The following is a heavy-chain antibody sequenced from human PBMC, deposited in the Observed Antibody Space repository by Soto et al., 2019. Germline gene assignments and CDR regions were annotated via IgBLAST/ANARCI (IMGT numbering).Heavy chain of an antibody. CDR1: GYTFDRCY. D-gene: IGHD3-3*01. V-gene: IGHV1-46*02. J-gene: IGHJ6*02. CDR3: TRGSFLEWSCMDV. CDR2: INPSGSIT. Sequence: ASVKVSCKASGYTFDRCYMHWVRQAPGQGLEWMGMINPSGSITSYAQKFQGRVTMTRDTSTSTISMELSSLRSDDTAVYYCTRGSFLEWSCMDVWGQGTTVTVSS.